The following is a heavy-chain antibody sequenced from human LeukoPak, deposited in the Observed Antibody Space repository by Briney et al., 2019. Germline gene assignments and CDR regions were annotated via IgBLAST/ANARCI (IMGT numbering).Heavy chain of an antibody. V-gene: IGHV4-59*11. D-gene: IGHD2-15*01. CDR2: ISNSGST. CDR1: GGSISSHY. Sequence: SETLSLTCTVSGGSISSHYWSWIRQSPVKGLEWIGDISNSGSTSYNPSLKSRVTISIDTSKNQFSLKLSSVTAADTAVYYCGRDALVGYFSYYYMDVWGKGTTVTVSS. CDR3: GRDALVGYFSYYYMDV. J-gene: IGHJ6*03.